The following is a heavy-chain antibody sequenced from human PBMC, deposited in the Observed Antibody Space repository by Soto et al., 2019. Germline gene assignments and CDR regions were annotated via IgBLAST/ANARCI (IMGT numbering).Heavy chain of an antibody. Sequence: LQESGSGLVKPSQTLSLTCAVSGGSISSGGYSWSWIRQPPGKGLEWIGYIYHSGSTYYNPSLKSRVTISVDRSKNQFSLKLSSVTAADTAVYYCAAGGGLPRYYWGQGTLVTVSS. V-gene: IGHV4-30-2*01. J-gene: IGHJ4*02. CDR3: AAGGGLPRYY. D-gene: IGHD5-12*01. CDR1: GGSISSGGYS. CDR2: IYHSGST.